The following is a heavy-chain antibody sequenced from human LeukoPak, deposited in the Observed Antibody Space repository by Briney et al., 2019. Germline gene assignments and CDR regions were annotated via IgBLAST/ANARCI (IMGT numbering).Heavy chain of an antibody. Sequence: GSSVKVSCEASGGTFSSYAISWVRQAPGQGLEWMGRIIPIFGIANYAQKFQGRVTITADKSTSTAYMELSSLRSEDTAVYYCARDDYGRRENAFDIWGQGTMVTVSS. CDR1: GGTFSSYA. J-gene: IGHJ3*02. CDR2: IIPIFGIA. D-gene: IGHD4-17*01. V-gene: IGHV1-69*04. CDR3: ARDDYGRRENAFDI.